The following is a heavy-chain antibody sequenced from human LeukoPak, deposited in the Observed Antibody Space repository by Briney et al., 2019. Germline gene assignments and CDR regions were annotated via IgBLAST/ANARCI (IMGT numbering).Heavy chain of an antibody. CDR3: ARDAYYDILTGYYPIGWFDY. J-gene: IGHJ4*02. CDR2: IKQDGSEK. Sequence: PGGSLRLFCAASGFTFSSYWMSWVRQAPGKGLEWVANIKQDGSEKYYVDSVKGRFTISRDNAKNSLYLQMNSLRAEDTAVYYCARDAYYDILTGYYPIGWFDYWGQGTLVTVSS. V-gene: IGHV3-7*01. CDR1: GFTFSSYW. D-gene: IGHD3-9*01.